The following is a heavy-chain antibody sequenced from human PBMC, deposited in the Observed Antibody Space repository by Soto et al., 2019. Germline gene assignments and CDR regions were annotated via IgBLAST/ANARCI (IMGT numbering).Heavy chain of an antibody. V-gene: IGHV3-72*01. CDR2: TKDKANSYTT. CDR1: GFTFSDHY. D-gene: IGHD2-8*01. CDR3: VTTLYCTNGVCYDY. J-gene: IGHJ4*02. Sequence: EVQLVESGGGLVQPGGSLRLSCAASGFTFSDHYMVWVRQAPGKGLEWVGRTKDKANSYTTYYAASVKGRFTISRDDSKNSLYLQMNSLKTEDTAVYYCVTTLYCTNGVCYDYWGQGTLVTVSS.